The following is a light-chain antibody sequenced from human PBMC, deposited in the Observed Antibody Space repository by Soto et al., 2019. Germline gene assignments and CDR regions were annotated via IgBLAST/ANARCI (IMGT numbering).Light chain of an antibody. V-gene: IGKV3-20*01. CDR1: QSVSSN. CDR3: QQSGSSGT. J-gene: IGKJ2*02. CDR2: GAS. Sequence: VLKQSPATLSLKNRERATLSCSASQSVSSNLAWYQQKPGQAPRLLIYGASTRATGIPDRFSGSGAGTDFTLTISRLEPEDVAVYYCQQSGSSGTFG.